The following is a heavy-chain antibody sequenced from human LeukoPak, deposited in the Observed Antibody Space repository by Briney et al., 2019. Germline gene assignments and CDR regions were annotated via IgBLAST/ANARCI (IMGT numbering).Heavy chain of an antibody. Sequence: SGTLSLTCAVSGGSISSNNWWSWVRQPPGKGLEWIGEIYRSGSTNYNPSLKSRVTISVDTSKNQFSLKLSSVTAADTAVYYCARGRYSYGYRYFDYWGQGTLVTVSS. CDR3: ARGRYSYGYRYFDY. D-gene: IGHD5-18*01. CDR1: GGSISSNNW. J-gene: IGHJ4*02. V-gene: IGHV4-4*02. CDR2: IYRSGST.